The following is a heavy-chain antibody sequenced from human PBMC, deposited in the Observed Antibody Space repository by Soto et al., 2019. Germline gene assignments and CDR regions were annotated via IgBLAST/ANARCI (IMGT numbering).Heavy chain of an antibody. V-gene: IGHV4-31*01. CDR3: ARYGSGSYYPTTFDY. CDR2: IYYSGST. D-gene: IGHD3-10*01. CDR1: GGSISSGGYY. Sequence: QVQLQESGPGLVKPSQTLSLTCTVSGGSISSGGYYWSWIRQHPGKGLECIGYIYYSGSTYYNPSLKSPVTISVATSENQFSLKLRSVTAADTAVYYCARYGSGSYYPTTFDYWGQGTLVTVSS. J-gene: IGHJ4*02.